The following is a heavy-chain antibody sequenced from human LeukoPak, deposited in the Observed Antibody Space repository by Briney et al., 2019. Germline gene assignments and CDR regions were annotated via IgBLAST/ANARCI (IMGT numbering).Heavy chain of an antibody. Sequence: EASVKVSCKASGYTFTGYGISWVRQAPGQGLEWMGWISAYNGNTNYAQKLQGRVTMTTDTSTSTAYMELRSLRSDDTAVYYCAREGAVYYDSSGPWFDPWGQGTLVTVSS. D-gene: IGHD3-22*01. CDR1: GYTFTGYG. CDR2: ISAYNGNT. V-gene: IGHV1-18*01. J-gene: IGHJ5*02. CDR3: AREGAVYYDSSGPWFDP.